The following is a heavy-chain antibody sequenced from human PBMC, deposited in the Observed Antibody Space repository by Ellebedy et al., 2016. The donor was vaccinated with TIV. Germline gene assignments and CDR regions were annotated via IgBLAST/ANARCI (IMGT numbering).Heavy chain of an antibody. J-gene: IGHJ4*02. CDR1: GFTFSNYW. CDR3: ARGGRDQWLIDY. CDR2: INRDGRSA. V-gene: IGHV3-74*01. D-gene: IGHD6-19*01. Sequence: PGGSLRLSCAASGFTFSNYWIHWVRQAPGKGLVCLSRINRDGRSANYADSVKGRFSISRDNSKNTLYVQMNSLRAEDTSLYYCARGGRDQWLIDYWGQGTLVTVSS.